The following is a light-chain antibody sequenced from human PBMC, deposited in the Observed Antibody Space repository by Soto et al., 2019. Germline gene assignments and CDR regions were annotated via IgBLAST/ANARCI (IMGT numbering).Light chain of an antibody. CDR1: QSSNNW. Sequence: DIQMTQSPPTLSPSIADRATLISRANQSSNNWLDWYQQKPGQAPKLLIYDGSSLASGVPYRFSGSGSGTEFTLTISSLQPDDVATYYCQQYNSYSRTFGGGTKVDIK. CDR3: QQYNSYSRT. V-gene: IGKV1-5*02. CDR2: DGS. J-gene: IGKJ4*01.